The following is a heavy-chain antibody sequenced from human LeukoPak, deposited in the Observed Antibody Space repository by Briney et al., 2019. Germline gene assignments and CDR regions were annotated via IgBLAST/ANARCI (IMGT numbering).Heavy chain of an antibody. J-gene: IGHJ6*02. CDR2: ISYDGSNK. Sequence: PGRSLRLSCAASRFTFSSYGMNWVGQAPGKGLEWVAIISYDGSNKYYADSVKGRFTISRDNSKNTLYLQMNSLRAEDTAVYYCAKDRRLWFGGYGMDVWGQGTTVTVSS. CDR1: RFTFSSYG. CDR3: AKDRRLWFGGYGMDV. D-gene: IGHD3-10*01. V-gene: IGHV3-30*18.